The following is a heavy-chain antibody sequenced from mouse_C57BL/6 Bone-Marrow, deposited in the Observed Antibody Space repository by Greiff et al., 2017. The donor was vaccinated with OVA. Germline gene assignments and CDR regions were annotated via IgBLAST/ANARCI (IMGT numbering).Heavy chain of an antibody. V-gene: IGHV5-12*01. J-gene: IGHJ3*01. D-gene: IGHD1-1*01. CDR1: GFTFSDYY. CDR3: ARPPYYGSSPAWFAY. CDR2: ISNGGGST. Sequence: EVQGVESGGGLVQPGGSLKLSCAASGFTFSDYYMYWVRQTPEKRLEWVAYISNGGGSTYYPATVKGRFTISRDNAKNTLYLQMSRLKSEDTAMYYCARPPYYGSSPAWFAYWGQGTLVTVSA.